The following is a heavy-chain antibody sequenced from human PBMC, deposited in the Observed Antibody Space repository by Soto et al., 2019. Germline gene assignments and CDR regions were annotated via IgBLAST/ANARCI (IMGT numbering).Heavy chain of an antibody. J-gene: IGHJ4*02. D-gene: IGHD6-13*01. CDR3: AGWYSSSWRLVDY. CDR1: GGSISSGGYY. CDR2: IYYSGST. Sequence: PSETLSLTCTVSGGSISSGGYYWSWIRQHPGKGLEWIGYIYYSGSTNYNPSLKSRVTISVDTSKNQFSLKLSSVTAADTAVYYCAGWYSSSWRLVDYWGQGTLVTVSS. V-gene: IGHV4-61*08.